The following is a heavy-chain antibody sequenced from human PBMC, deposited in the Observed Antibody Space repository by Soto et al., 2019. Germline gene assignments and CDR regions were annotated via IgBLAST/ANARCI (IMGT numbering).Heavy chain of an antibody. CDR1: GFTFSSYA. D-gene: IGHD2-15*01. Sequence: EVQLLESGGGLVQPGGSLRLSCAASGFTFSSYAMSWVRQAPGKGLEWVSAISGSGGSTYYADSVKGRFTISRDNSKNPLYLQMNSLRAEDTAVYYCATDIVVVVAAPLPNDAFDIWGQGTMVTVSS. J-gene: IGHJ3*02. CDR3: ATDIVVVVAAPLPNDAFDI. V-gene: IGHV3-23*01. CDR2: ISGSGGST.